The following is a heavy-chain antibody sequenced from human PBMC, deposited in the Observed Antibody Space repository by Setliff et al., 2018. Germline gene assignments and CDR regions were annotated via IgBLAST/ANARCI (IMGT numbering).Heavy chain of an antibody. D-gene: IGHD3-9*01. CDR3: ARDAAYFDILTGTNYLDP. J-gene: IGHJ5*02. V-gene: IGHV3-23*01. CDR2: LSGSGVST. Sequence: GSLRLSCVASGSSFRSYAMSWVRQAPGKGLEWVSTLSGSGVSTYYLDSVKGRFTISRDNSKNTLYLQMNSLRTEDTGVYYCARDAAYFDILTGTNYLDPWGQGTLVTVSS. CDR1: GSSFRSYA.